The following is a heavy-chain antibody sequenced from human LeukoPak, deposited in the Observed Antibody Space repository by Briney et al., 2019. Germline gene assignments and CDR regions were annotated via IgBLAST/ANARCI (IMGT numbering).Heavy chain of an antibody. D-gene: IGHD6-25*01. CDR3: ARDLTVQSAAAIVYYFDY. CDR2: INPNSGDR. Sequence: ASVKVSCKASGYTFTGYYMHWVRRAPGQRLEWMGWINPNSGDRNYAQNFQGRVTMTRDTSISTAYMELSGLRSDDTAVYYCARDLTVQSAAAIVYYFDYWGQGTLVAVSS. CDR1: GYTFTGYY. V-gene: IGHV1-2*02. J-gene: IGHJ4*02.